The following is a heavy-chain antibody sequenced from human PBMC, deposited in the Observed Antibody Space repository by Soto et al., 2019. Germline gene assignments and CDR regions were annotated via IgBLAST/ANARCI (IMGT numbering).Heavy chain of an antibody. CDR2: ISGSGGST. V-gene: IGHV3-23*01. Sequence: GGSLRLSCAASGFTFSSYAMSWVRQAPGKGLEWVSAISGSGGSTYYADSVKGRFTISRDNSKNTLYLQMNSLRAEDTAVYYCAKEDIVVVVAATRYGMDVWGQGTTVTVSS. CDR1: GFTFSSYA. CDR3: AKEDIVVVVAATRYGMDV. D-gene: IGHD2-15*01. J-gene: IGHJ6*02.